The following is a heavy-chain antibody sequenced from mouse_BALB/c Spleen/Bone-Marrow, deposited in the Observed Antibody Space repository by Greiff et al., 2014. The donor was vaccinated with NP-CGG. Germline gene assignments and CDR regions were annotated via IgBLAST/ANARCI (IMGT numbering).Heavy chain of an antibody. V-gene: IGHV5-15*02. D-gene: IGHD2-1*01. CDR2: ISNLAYSI. J-gene: IGHJ4*01. CDR1: GFTFSDYG. Sequence: EVQLVESGGALVQPGGSRKLSCAASGFTFSDYGMAWVRQAPGKGPEWVAFISNLAYSIYYTDTVTGRFTISRENAKNTLYLEMSSLRSEDTAMYYCARETTRGAMDYWGQGTSVTVS. CDR3: ARETTRGAMDY.